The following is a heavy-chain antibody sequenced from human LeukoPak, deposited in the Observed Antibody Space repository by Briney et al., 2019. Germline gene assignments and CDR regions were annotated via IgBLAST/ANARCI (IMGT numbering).Heavy chain of an antibody. CDR2: INPNSGGT. CDR1: GYTFTGYY. D-gene: IGHD2-2*02. CDR3: ARSGPTGIVVVPAAIDY. J-gene: IGHJ4*02. V-gene: IGHV1-2*02. Sequence: GASVKVSCKASGYTFTGYYMHWVRQAPGQGLEWMGWINPNSGGTNYAQKFQGRVTMTRDTSISTAYMELSRLRSDDTAVYYCARSGPTGIVVVPAAIDYWGQGTLVTVSS.